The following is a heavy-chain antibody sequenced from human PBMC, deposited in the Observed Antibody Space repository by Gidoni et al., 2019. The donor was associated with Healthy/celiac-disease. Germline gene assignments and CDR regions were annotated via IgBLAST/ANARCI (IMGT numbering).Heavy chain of an antibody. CDR3: ARDEFGYSGYGGHFDT. D-gene: IGHD5-12*01. CDR2: ISYDGSNK. V-gene: IGHV3-30-3*01. Sequence: QVQLVESGGGGVQPGRSLRLSCSASGFTFGSYAMHWVRQAPGKGLEWVAVISYDGSNKYYADSVKGRFTISRDNSKNTLYLQMNSLRAEDTAVYYCARDEFGYSGYGGHFDTGAREPWSPSPQ. CDR1: GFTFGSYA. J-gene: IGHJ4*02.